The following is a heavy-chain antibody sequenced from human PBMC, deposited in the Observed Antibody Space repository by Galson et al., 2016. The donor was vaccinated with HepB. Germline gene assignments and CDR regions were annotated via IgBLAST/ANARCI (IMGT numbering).Heavy chain of an antibody. J-gene: IGHJ6*02. Sequence: SLRLSCAASGFTFDDYAMHWVRQAPGKGLEWVSGISWNSGSIGYADSVEGRFTISRDNAKTSLYLQMHSLRAEDTALYYCAKDIIPPYNWKYQYYYYGMDVWGQGTTVTVSS. V-gene: IGHV3-9*01. CDR3: AKDIIPPYNWKYQYYYYGMDV. D-gene: IGHD1-20*01. CDR1: GFTFDDYA. CDR2: ISWNSGSI.